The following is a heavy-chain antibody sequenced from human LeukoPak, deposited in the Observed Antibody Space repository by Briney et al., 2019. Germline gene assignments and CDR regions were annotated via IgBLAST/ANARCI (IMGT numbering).Heavy chain of an antibody. CDR3: ASLYDSTAYPRGPDY. D-gene: IGHD3-22*01. CDR2: IYSGGST. CDR1: GFTVSSYY. Sequence: GGSLRLSCAASGFTVSSYYMSWFRQAPGKGLEWVSVIYSGGSTYYADSVKGRFTISRDNSKNTLYLQMNSLRAEDTAVYYCASLYDSTAYPRGPDYWGQGTLVTVSS. J-gene: IGHJ4*02. V-gene: IGHV3-66*01.